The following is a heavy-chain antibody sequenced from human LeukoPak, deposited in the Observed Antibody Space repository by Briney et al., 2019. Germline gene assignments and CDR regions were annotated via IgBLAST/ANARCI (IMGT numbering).Heavy chain of an antibody. CDR1: GFTFSSYS. Sequence: GGSLRLSCAASGFTFSSYSMNWVRQAPGKGLEWVASIISISSHIYYADSVKGRFTISRDNAKNSLYLQMNSLRAEDTAVYYCARTRAPSNGRVLYYMDVWGKGTTVAVSS. CDR3: ARTRAPSNGRVLYYMDV. V-gene: IGHV3-21*01. D-gene: IGHD2-2*01. J-gene: IGHJ6*03. CDR2: IISISSHI.